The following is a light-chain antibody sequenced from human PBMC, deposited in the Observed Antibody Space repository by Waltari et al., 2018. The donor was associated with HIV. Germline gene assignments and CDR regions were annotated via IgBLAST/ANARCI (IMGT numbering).Light chain of an antibody. V-gene: IGKV1-NL1*01. CDR3: HQYFSEPVT. Sequence: IQMTQFPPSLSASVGDSVTITRRATQDLGNSVSWYQQRPRKVPILLSNGGYIRHRGVASRFSGSGSGTEYTLTISSLQPEDFATYYCHQYFSEPVTFGGGTKVEI. J-gene: IGKJ4*01. CDR1: QDLGNS. CDR2: GGY.